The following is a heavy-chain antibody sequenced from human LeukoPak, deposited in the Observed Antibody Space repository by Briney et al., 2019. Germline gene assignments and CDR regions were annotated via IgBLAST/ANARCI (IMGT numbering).Heavy chain of an antibody. CDR3: APIAIRSGY. CDR2: IYSGGST. V-gene: IGHV3-66*01. D-gene: IGHD3-9*01. Sequence: GGSLRLSSAASGFIVTSNYMSWVRQAPGKGLEWVSVIYSGGSTYYADSVKGRFTISRDNSKNTLYLQMNSLRAEDTAVYYCAPIAIRSGYWGQGTLVTVSS. CDR1: GFIVTSNY. J-gene: IGHJ4*02.